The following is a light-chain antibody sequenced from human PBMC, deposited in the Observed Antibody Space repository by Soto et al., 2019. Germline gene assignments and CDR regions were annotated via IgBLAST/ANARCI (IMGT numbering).Light chain of an antibody. J-gene: IGKJ1*01. Sequence: EIVMTQSPATLSVSPGERATLSCRASQSVSSNLAWYQQKPGQAPRLLIYGASTRATGIPARFSGSGSGTEFTLTISSPQSEDFAVYYCQQYNNWPPAFPFGQGTKVEIK. V-gene: IGKV3-15*01. CDR3: QQYNNWPPAFP. CDR1: QSVSSN. CDR2: GAS.